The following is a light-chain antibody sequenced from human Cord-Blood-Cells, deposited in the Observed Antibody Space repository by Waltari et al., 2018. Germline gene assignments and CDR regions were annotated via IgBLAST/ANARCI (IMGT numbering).Light chain of an antibody. Sequence: IQMTQSPSSLSASVGARVTITCRASQGIRTHLGWYQQKPGKAPKRLIYAASSLQSGVPSRFSGSGSGTEFTLTISSLQPEDFATYYCLQHNSYPWTFGQGTKVEIK. J-gene: IGKJ1*01. CDR3: LQHNSYPWT. V-gene: IGKV1-17*01. CDR1: QGIRTH. CDR2: AAS.